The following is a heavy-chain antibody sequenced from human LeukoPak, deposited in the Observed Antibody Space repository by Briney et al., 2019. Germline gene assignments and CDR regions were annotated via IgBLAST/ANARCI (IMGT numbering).Heavy chain of an antibody. CDR2: ISGSGGST. Sequence: PGGSLRLSCAASGFTFTDYWMSWVRQAPGKGLEWVSAISGSGGSTYYADSVKGRFTISRDNSKNTLYLQMNSLRAEDTAVYYCARKLPPAITIFGVVIKEEYYFDYWGQGTLVTVSS. V-gene: IGHV3-23*01. CDR1: GFTFTDYW. CDR3: ARKLPPAITIFGVVIKEEYYFDY. D-gene: IGHD3-3*01. J-gene: IGHJ4*02.